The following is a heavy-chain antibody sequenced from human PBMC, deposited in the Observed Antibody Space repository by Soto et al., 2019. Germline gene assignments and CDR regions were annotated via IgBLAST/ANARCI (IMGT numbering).Heavy chain of an antibody. D-gene: IGHD3-3*01. CDR3: ITFYPFLEWLLHPYYYYYYMVV. Sequence: GGSLRLSCAASGFTFSNSWMSWVRQAPGKGLEWVGRIKSKTDGGTTDYAAPAKGRFTISRDDSKNTLYLQMNSLKTEDTAVYYCITFYPFLEWLLHPYYYYYYMVVWGKGTTVTVSS. V-gene: IGHV3-15*01. J-gene: IGHJ6*03. CDR2: IKSKTDGGTT. CDR1: GFTFSNSW.